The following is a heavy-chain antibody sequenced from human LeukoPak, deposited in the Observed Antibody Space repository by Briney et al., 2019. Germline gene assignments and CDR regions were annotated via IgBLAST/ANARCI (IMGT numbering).Heavy chain of an antibody. V-gene: IGHV3-9*01. D-gene: IGHD3-16*02. CDR2: ISWNSGSI. CDR1: GFTFGDYA. J-gene: IGHJ4*02. Sequence: GGSPRLSCAASGFTFGDYAMHWVRQAPGKGLEWVSGISWNSGSIGYADSVKGRFTISRDNAKKSLYLQMNSLRDEDTAVYYCARDFFAFGGVIALLDYWGQGTLVTVSS. CDR3: ARDFFAFGGVIALLDY.